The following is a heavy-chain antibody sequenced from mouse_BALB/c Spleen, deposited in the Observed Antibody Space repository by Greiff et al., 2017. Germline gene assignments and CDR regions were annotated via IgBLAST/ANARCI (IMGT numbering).Heavy chain of an antibody. CDR3: TRNLYYGNYGGYYFDY. V-gene: IGHV6-6*02. D-gene: IGHD2-1*01. Sequence: EVQLVESGGGLVQPGGSMKLSCVASGFTFSNYWMNWVRQSPEKGLEWVAEIRLKSNNYATHYAESVKGRFTISRDDSKSSVYLQMNNLRAEDTGIYYCTRNLYYGNYGGYYFDYWGQGTTLTVSS. J-gene: IGHJ2*01. CDR2: IRLKSNNYAT. CDR1: GFTFSNYW.